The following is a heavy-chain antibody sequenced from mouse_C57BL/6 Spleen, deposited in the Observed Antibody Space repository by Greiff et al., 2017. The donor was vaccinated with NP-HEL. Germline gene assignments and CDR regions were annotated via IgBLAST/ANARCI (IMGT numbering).Heavy chain of an antibody. CDR1: GYTFNSYW. CDR2: IDPSDSYT. Sequence: VQLQQSGAELVMPGASVKLSCKASGYTFNSYWMHWVKQRPGQGLEWIGEIDPSDSYTNYNQKFKGKSTLTVDKSSSTAYMQLSSLTSEDSAVYYCARGYTTVVDAMDYWGQGTSVTVSS. J-gene: IGHJ4*01. CDR3: ARGYTTVVDAMDY. D-gene: IGHD1-1*01. V-gene: IGHV1-69*01.